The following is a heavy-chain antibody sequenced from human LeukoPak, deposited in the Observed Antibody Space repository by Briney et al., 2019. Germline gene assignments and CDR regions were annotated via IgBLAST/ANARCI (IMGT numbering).Heavy chain of an antibody. V-gene: IGHV3-7*03. CDR2: IQPDGSEQ. J-gene: IGHJ4*02. CDR1: GFTFSSNW. Sequence: GGSLRLSCAASGFTFSSNWMSWVRQAPGKGLEWVGNIQPDGSEQYPVDSVKGRFTISRDNPKNTLYLQMNSLRAEDTAVYYCAKARYCSGGSCFPQLTPDYWGQGTLVTVSS. D-gene: IGHD2-15*01. CDR3: AKARYCSGGSCFPQLTPDY.